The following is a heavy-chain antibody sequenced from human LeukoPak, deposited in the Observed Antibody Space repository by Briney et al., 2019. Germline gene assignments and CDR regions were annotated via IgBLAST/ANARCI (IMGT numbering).Heavy chain of an antibody. CDR2: IDSSGGTI. J-gene: IGHJ4*02. CDR1: GFTFSDYY. V-gene: IGHV3-11*01. D-gene: IGHD2-21*02. Sequence: PGGSLRLSCAASGFTFSDYYMSWIRQAPGKGLEWVSYIDSSGGTIYSADSVRGRFTLSRDNANNSLHLQMNSLRAEDTAVYYCARAGATALGKFDYWGQGTLVTVSS. CDR3: ARAGATALGKFDY.